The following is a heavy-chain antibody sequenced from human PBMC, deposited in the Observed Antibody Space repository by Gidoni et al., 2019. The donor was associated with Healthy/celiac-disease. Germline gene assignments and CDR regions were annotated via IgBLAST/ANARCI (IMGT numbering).Heavy chain of an antibody. D-gene: IGHD6-19*01. CDR1: GFTFSSYE. J-gene: IGHJ4*02. CDR3: ARDSGFGIAVAADY. CDR2: ISSSGSTI. Sequence: EVQLVASGGGLVQPGGSLRLSCAASGFTFSSYEMNWVRQAPGKGLEWVSYISSSGSTIYYADSVKGRLTISRDNAKNSLYLQMNSLRAEDTAVYYCARDSGFGIAVAADYWGQGTLVTVSS. V-gene: IGHV3-48*03.